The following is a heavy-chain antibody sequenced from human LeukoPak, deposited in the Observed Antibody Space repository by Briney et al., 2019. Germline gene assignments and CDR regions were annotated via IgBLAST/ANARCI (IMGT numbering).Heavy chain of an antibody. Sequence: GGSLGLSCAASGFTFSDYYMSWIRQAPGKGLEWVSYISSSGSTIYYADSVKGRFTISRDNAKNSLYLQMNSLRAEDTAVYYCATKGDYYDSSGYYFYWYFDLWGRGTLVTVSS. CDR1: GFTFSDYY. CDR3: ATKGDYYDSSGYYFYWYFDL. CDR2: ISSSGSTI. V-gene: IGHV3-11*04. J-gene: IGHJ2*01. D-gene: IGHD3-22*01.